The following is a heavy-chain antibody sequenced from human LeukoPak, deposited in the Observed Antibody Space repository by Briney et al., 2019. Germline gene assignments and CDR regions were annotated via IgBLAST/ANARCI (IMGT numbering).Heavy chain of an antibody. V-gene: IGHV1-2*02. CDR1: GYTFTGYY. CDR2: INPNSGGT. D-gene: IGHD2-2*01. J-gene: IGHJ4*02. CDR3: ARVSNIVVVPAFDY. Sequence: GASVKVSCKASGYTFTGYYMHWVRQAPGQGLEWMGWINPNSGGTNYAQKFQGRVTMTRDTSISTAYMELSRLRSDDTAVYYCARVSNIVVVPAFDYWGQGTLVTVPS.